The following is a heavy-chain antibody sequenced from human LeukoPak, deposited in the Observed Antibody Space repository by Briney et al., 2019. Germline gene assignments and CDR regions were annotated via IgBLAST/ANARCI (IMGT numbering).Heavy chain of an antibody. CDR3: AKSPTVDAAFDI. Sequence: GGSLRLSCAASGFTFSSYAMSWVRQAPGKGLEWVSGIGYTGDSTFYADSVKGRFTVSRDSSKNTLFLHMNSLRAEDTALYYCAKSPTVDAAFDIWGQGTMVTVSS. CDR1: GFTFSSYA. CDR2: IGYTGDST. D-gene: IGHD4-23*01. V-gene: IGHV3-23*01. J-gene: IGHJ3*02.